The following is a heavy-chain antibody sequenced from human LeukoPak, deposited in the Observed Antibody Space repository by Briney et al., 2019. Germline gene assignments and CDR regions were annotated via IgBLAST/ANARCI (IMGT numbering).Heavy chain of an antibody. CDR3: ARDGGITIFGVVILSSYLDY. J-gene: IGHJ4*02. Sequence: GGSLRLSCAASGFTFDDYAMHWVRQAPGKGLEWVSLISWDGGSTYYADSVKGRFTISRDNAKNSLYLQMNSLRAEDTAVYYCARDGGITIFGVVILSSYLDYWGQGTLVTVSS. V-gene: IGHV3-43D*03. CDR2: ISWDGGST. CDR1: GFTFDDYA. D-gene: IGHD3-3*01.